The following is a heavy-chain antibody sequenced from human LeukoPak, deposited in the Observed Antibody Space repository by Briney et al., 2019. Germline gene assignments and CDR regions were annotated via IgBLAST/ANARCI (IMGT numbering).Heavy chain of an antibody. CDR1: RFTFSSYW. V-gene: IGHV3-21*05. Sequence: GGSLRLSCEASRFTFSSYWMYWVRQAPGKGLEWVSYISSSSSYTNYADSVKGRLTISRDNAKNSLYLQMNSLRAEDTAVYYCATETIAAAGTYYYYGMDVWGQGTTVTVSS. D-gene: IGHD6-13*01. J-gene: IGHJ6*02. CDR3: ATETIAAAGTYYYYGMDV. CDR2: ISSSSSYT.